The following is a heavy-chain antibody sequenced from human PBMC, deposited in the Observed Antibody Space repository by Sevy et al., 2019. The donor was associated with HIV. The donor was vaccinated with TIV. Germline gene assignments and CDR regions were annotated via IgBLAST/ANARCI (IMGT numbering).Heavy chain of an antibody. CDR1: GFTFNKFA. J-gene: IGHJ4*02. CDR2: ISRKSRGT. V-gene: IGHV3-23*01. D-gene: IGHD1-1*01. CDR3: AKEGNNSPDKFDS. Sequence: GGSLRLSCAASGFTFNKFAMSWVRQAPGKGLEWVSAISRKSRGTYYADSVKGRFSISRDDSKNMLYLQMSSLRGDDKDVYYCAKEGNNSPDKFDSWGQGTLVTVSS.